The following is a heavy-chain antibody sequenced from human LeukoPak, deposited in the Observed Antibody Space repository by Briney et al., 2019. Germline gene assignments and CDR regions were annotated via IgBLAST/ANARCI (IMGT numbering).Heavy chain of an antibody. Sequence: SETLSLTCTVSGYSISSGYYWGWIRQPPGKGLEWIGSIYHSGSTYYNPSLKSRVTISVDTSKNQFSLKLSSVTAADTAVYYCAREGSDSSGYFGWFDPWGQGTLVTVSS. D-gene: IGHD3-22*01. CDR1: GYSISSGYY. V-gene: IGHV4-38-2*02. CDR3: AREGSDSSGYFGWFDP. CDR2: IYHSGST. J-gene: IGHJ5*02.